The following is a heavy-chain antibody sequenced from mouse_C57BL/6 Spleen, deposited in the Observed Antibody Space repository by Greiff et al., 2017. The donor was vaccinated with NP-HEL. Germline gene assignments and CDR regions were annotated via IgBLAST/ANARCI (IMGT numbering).Heavy chain of an antibody. CDR3: TYDGDYYAMDY. J-gene: IGHJ4*01. D-gene: IGHD2-12*01. CDR2: IRLKSDNYAT. V-gene: IGHV6-3*01. Sequence: EVMLVESGGGLVQPGGSMKLSCVASGFTFSNYWMNWVRQSPEKGLEWVAQIRLKSDNYATHYAESVKGRFTISRDDSKSSVCLQMNNLRAEDTGIYYCTYDGDYYAMDYWGQGTSVTVSS. CDR1: GFTFSNYW.